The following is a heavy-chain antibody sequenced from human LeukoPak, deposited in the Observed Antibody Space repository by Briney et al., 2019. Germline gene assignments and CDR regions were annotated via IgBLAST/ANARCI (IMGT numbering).Heavy chain of an antibody. CDR1: GFTFSSYW. V-gene: IGHV3-7*01. D-gene: IGHD3-10*01. CDR3: ALISSEFGDLAFDI. Sequence: PGGSLRLSCAASGFTFSSYWMSWVRQAPGKGLEWVANIKQDGSEKYYADSVKGRFTISRDNSKNTLYLQMNSLRAEDTAVYYCALISSEFGDLAFDIWGQGTMVTVSS. J-gene: IGHJ3*02. CDR2: IKQDGSEK.